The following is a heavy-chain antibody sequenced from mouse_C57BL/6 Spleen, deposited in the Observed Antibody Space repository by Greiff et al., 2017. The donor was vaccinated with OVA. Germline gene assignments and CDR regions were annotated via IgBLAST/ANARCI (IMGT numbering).Heavy chain of an antibody. CDR2: IYPGDGDT. CDR1: GYAFSSYW. CDR3: ARGGAYYGNYFDY. J-gene: IGHJ2*01. Sequence: QVHVKQSGAELVKPGASVKISCKASGYAFSSYWMNWVKQRPGKGLEWIGQIYPGDGDTNYNGKFKGKATLTADKSSSTAYMQLSSLTSEDSAVYFCARGGAYYGNYFDYWGQGTTLTVSS. V-gene: IGHV1-80*01. D-gene: IGHD2-10*01.